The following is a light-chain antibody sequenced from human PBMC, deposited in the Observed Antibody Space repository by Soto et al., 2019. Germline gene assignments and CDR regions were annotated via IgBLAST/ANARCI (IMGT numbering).Light chain of an antibody. Sequence: QSALTQPASVSGSPGQSNTISCTGTSSDVGGYNYVSWYQQHPGKARKLMIYDVSNRPSGVSNRFSGSKSGNTASLTISGLQAEDEADYYCSSYTSSSTVVFGGGTNLTVL. J-gene: IGLJ2*01. CDR1: SSDVGGYNY. CDR2: DVS. CDR3: SSYTSSSTVV. V-gene: IGLV2-14*01.